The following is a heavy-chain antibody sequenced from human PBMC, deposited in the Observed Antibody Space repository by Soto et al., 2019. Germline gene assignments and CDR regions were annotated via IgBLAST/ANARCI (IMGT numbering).Heavy chain of an antibody. CDR1: GGSISSYY. D-gene: IGHD2-15*01. CDR3: ARLASYCSGGSCDYYDY. J-gene: IGHJ4*02. V-gene: IGHV4-59*01. Sequence: TSETLSLTCTVSGGSISSYYWSWIRQPPGKGLEWIGYIYYSGSTNYNPSLKSRVTISVDTSKNQFSLKLSSVTAADTAVYYCARLASYCSGGSCDYYDYWSQGTLVTVSS. CDR2: IYYSGST.